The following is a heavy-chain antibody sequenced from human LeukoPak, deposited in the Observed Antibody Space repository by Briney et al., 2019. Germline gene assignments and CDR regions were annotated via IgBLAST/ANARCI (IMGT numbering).Heavy chain of an antibody. CDR1: GFTFSSYE. J-gene: IGHJ3*02. Sequence: PGGSLRLSCAASGFTFSSYEMNWVRQAPGKGLEWVSYISSSSSYIYYADSVKGRFTISRDNAKNSLYLQMNSLRAEDTAVYYCASTSWGVPAAKGAFDIWGQGTMVTVSS. CDR3: ASTSWGVPAAKGAFDI. V-gene: IGHV3-21*05. D-gene: IGHD2-2*01. CDR2: ISSSSSYI.